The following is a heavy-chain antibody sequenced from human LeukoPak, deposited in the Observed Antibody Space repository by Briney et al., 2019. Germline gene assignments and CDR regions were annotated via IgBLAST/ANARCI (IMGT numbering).Heavy chain of an antibody. J-gene: IGHJ4*02. Sequence: GGSLRLSCAASGFTFSSYWMHWVRQAPGKGLVWVSRINSDGSSTSYADSVKGRFTISRDNAKNTLYLQMDSLRAEDTAVYYCARDDSRGELWFGESPRLYYFDYWGQGTLVTVSS. D-gene: IGHD3-10*01. CDR1: GFTFSSYW. V-gene: IGHV3-74*01. CDR3: ARDDSRGELWFGESPRLYYFDY. CDR2: INSDGSST.